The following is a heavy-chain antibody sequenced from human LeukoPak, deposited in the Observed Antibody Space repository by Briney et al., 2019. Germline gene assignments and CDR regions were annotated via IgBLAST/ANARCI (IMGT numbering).Heavy chain of an antibody. Sequence: SETLSLTCTVSGGSISSSIYYWSWIRQPPGKRLEWIGEINHSGSTNYNPSLKSRVTISVDTSKNQFSLKLSSVTAADTAVYYCARGRGHGSSWYFDYWGQGTLVTVSS. J-gene: IGHJ4*02. CDR1: GGSISSSIYY. CDR2: INHSGST. CDR3: ARGRGHGSSWYFDY. V-gene: IGHV4-39*07. D-gene: IGHD6-13*01.